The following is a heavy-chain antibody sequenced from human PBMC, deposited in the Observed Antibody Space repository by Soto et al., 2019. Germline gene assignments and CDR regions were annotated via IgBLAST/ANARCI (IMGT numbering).Heavy chain of an antibody. CDR1: GYTFTGYY. CDR2: INPNSGGT. Sequence: ASVKVSCKASGYTFTGYYMHWVRQAPGQGLEWMGWINPNSGGTNYAQKFQGWVTMTRDTSISTAYMELSRLRSDDTAVYYCARGAPRDIVVVPAADGILNFRFDPWGQGTLVTVSS. CDR3: ARGAPRDIVVVPAADGILNFRFDP. V-gene: IGHV1-2*04. J-gene: IGHJ5*02. D-gene: IGHD2-2*01.